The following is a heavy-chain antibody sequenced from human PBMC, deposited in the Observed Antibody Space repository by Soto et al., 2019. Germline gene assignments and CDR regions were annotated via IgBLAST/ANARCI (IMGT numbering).Heavy chain of an antibody. CDR2: ISGSGGST. V-gene: IGHV3-23*01. J-gene: IGHJ6*02. CDR1: GFNFSSYS. D-gene: IGHD5-18*01. Sequence: GGSLRLSCAASGFNFSSYSRSWVSKAPGKGLEWVTAISGSGGSTYYADSVKGRFTISRDNSKNTLYLQMNSLRAEDTAVYYCAKDQADTAMVISYYGMDVWGQGTTVTVSS. CDR3: AKDQADTAMVISYYGMDV.